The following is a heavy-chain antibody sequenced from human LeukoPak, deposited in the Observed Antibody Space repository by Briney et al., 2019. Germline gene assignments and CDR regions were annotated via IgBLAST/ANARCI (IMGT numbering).Heavy chain of an antibody. J-gene: IGHJ4*02. CDR3: AKNGDSDFDY. CDR2: ISYDGSNK. Sequence: GGSLRLSCAASGFTFSSYGMHWVRQAPGKGLEWVAVISYDGSNKYYADSVKGRFTISRDNSKNTLYLQMNSLRAEGTAVYYCAKNGDSDFDYWGQGTLVTVSS. V-gene: IGHV3-30*18. D-gene: IGHD3-10*01. CDR1: GFTFSSYG.